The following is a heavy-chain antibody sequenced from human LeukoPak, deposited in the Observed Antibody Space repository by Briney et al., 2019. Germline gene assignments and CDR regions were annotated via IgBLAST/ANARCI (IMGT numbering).Heavy chain of an antibody. V-gene: IGHV3-7*01. J-gene: IGHJ4*02. CDR3: ARAKPTTAVDY. CDR1: GFSFSSYW. CDR2: IKPDGSEK. Sequence: GGALRLSCAASGFSFSSYWMRWVRQAPGKGLEWVANIKPDGSEKYYVDSVTARFTISRDNAKNSLYLQMNSLRAEDTAVYYCARAKPTTAVDYWGQGTLVTVSS. D-gene: IGHD4-17*01.